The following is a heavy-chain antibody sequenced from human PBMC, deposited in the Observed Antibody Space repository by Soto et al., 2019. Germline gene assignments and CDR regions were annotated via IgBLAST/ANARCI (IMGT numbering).Heavy chain of an antibody. CDR1: GDSVSTYY. CDR2: ISYSGST. J-gene: IGHJ4*02. CDR3: ARVPPWQLSFYN. Sequence: PSETLSLTCTVSGDSVSTYYWSWSRQPPGKTLAWIGYISYSGSTDYNPSLKSRVTISGDTSKNQFSLKVSSGTAAETAVYYCARVPPWQLSFYNWGQGALVTV. V-gene: IGHV4-59*02. D-gene: IGHD6-13*01.